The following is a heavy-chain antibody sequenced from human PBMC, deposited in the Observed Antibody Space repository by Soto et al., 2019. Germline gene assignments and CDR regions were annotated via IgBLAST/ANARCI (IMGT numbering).Heavy chain of an antibody. Sequence: QVRLVQSGAEVKKTESSVKVSCEASGTTFSNFAIGWVRQAPGQGLEWMGGIILPFGTPNYAQKFQGRVTIYAYESMTTVYMELRGLRSVDTAVYYCVRGPDYEGYFDYWGQGTLVTVSS. CDR3: VRGPDYEGYFDY. CDR1: GTTFSNFA. D-gene: IGHD3-22*01. V-gene: IGHV1-69*12. CDR2: IILPFGTP. J-gene: IGHJ4*02.